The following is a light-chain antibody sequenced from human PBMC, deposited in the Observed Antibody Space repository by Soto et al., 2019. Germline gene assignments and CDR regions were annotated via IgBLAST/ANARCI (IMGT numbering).Light chain of an antibody. V-gene: IGKV3-11*01. CDR2: DVS. J-gene: IGKJ5*01. CDR1: QSVSSY. CDR3: QHRYNWLIA. Sequence: EVVLTLSPATLSLSPGERATLSCRASQSVSSYLAWYQQKPGQAPSLLIYDVSNRATGIPPRFSGSGSGTDFTLTISSLEPEDFAVYYCQHRYNWLIAFGQGTRLEIK.